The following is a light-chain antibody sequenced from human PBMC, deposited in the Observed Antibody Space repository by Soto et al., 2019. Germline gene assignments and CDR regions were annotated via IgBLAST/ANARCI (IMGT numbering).Light chain of an antibody. V-gene: IGLV2-14*01. CDR3: SSFTTSRAYL. Sequence: QSALTQPASVSGSPGQSITISCTGTSSDVGAYNYVSWYQQQSGKAPKLIIHEVTNRPSGVSNRFSGSKSGNTASLTISGLQAEDEADYYCSSFTTSRAYLFGVGTKVTVL. CDR1: SSDVGAYNY. CDR2: EVT. J-gene: IGLJ1*01.